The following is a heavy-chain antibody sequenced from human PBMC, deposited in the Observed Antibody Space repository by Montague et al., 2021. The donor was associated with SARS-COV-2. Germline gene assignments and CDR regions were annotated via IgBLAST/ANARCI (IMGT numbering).Heavy chain of an antibody. CDR2: IYHGGST. J-gene: IGHJ4*02. V-gene: IGHV4-4*02. CDR3: ARLDGLGY. Sequence: SEILSLTCAVSGDSISSSNWWSWVRQPPGKGLEWIGEIYHGGSTXYNPSLKSRVTMSIDESRNQFSLSLSSLTAADTAVYYCARLDGLGYWGQGTLVAVSS. CDR1: GDSISSSNW. D-gene: IGHD3/OR15-3a*01.